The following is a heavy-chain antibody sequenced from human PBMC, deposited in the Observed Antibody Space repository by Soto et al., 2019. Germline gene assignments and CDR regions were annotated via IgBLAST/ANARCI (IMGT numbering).Heavy chain of an antibody. CDR3: AKDLKYNWNLGGFDP. J-gene: IGHJ5*02. CDR1: GYTFTSYY. CDR2: INPSGGST. D-gene: IGHD1-20*01. Sequence: GASVKVSCKASGYTFTSYYMHWVRQAPGQGLEWMGIINPSGGSTSYAQKFQGRVTMTRDTSTSTVYMELSSLRSEDTAVYYCAKDLKYNWNLGGFDPWGQGTLVTVSS. V-gene: IGHV1-46*01.